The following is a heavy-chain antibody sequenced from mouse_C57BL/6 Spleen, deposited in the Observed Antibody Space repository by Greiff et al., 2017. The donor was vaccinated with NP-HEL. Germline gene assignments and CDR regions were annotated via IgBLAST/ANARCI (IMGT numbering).Heavy chain of an antibody. Sequence: EVKVEESGGGLVKPGGSLKLSCAASGFTFSSYAMSWVRQTPEKRLEWVATISDGGSYTYYPDNVKGRFTISRDNAKNKLYLQMSHLKSEDTAMYYCARELDSSGRYYFDYWGQGTTLTVSS. V-gene: IGHV5-4*01. CDR2: ISDGGSYT. CDR1: GFTFSSYA. J-gene: IGHJ2*01. CDR3: ARELDSSGRYYFDY. D-gene: IGHD3-2*02.